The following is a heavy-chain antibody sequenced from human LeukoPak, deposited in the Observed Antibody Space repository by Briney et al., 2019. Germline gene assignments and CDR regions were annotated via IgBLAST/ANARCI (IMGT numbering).Heavy chain of an antibody. J-gene: IGHJ3*02. Sequence: SETLSLTCTVSGGSISSSSYYWGWIRQPPGKGLEWIGSIYYSGSTYYNPSLKSRVTISVDTSKNQFSLKLSSVTAADTAVYYCASPPYGSGSYYKHDAFDIWGQGTMVTVSS. D-gene: IGHD3-10*01. V-gene: IGHV4-39*01. CDR2: IYYSGST. CDR3: ASPPYGSGSYYKHDAFDI. CDR1: GGSISSSSYY.